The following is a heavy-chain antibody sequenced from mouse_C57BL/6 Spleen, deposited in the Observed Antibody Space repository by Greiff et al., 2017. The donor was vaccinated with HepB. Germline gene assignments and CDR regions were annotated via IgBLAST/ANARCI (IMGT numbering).Heavy chain of an antibody. CDR2: IYPRSGNT. CDR3: ARGEIYDGYYWFAY. D-gene: IGHD2-3*01. Sequence: VQLQESGAELARPGASVKLSCKASGYTFTSYGISWVKQSTGQGLEWIGEIYPRSGNTYYNEKFKGKATLTADKSSSTAYMELRSLTSEDSAVYFCARGEIYDGYYWFAYWGQGTLVTVSA. CDR1: GYTFTSYG. V-gene: IGHV1-81*01. J-gene: IGHJ3*01.